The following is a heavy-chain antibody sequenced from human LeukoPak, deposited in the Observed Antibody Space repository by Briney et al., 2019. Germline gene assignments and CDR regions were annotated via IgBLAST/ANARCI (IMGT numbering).Heavy chain of an antibody. J-gene: IGHJ3*02. CDR3: ARGWYYYDSSGPDAFDI. V-gene: IGHV1-69*05. D-gene: IGHD3-22*01. Sequence: WASVKVSCKASGGTFSSYAISWVRQAPGQGLEWMGRIIPIFGTANYAQKFQGRVTITTDESTSTAYMGLSSLRSEDTAVYYCARGWYYYDSSGPDAFDIWGQGTMVTVSS. CDR1: GGTFSSYA. CDR2: IIPIFGTA.